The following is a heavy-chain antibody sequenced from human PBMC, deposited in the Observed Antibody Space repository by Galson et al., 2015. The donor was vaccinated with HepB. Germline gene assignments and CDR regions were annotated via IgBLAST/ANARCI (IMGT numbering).Heavy chain of an antibody. V-gene: IGHV3-33*01. CDR2: IWYDGSNK. CDR1: GFTFSSYG. Sequence: SLRLSCAASGFTFSSYGMHWVRQAPGKGLEWVAVIWYDGSNKYYADSVKGRFTISRDNSKNTLYLQMNSLRAEDTAVYYCAREALYSDYGASDASDIWGQGTMVTVSS. D-gene: IGHD4-17*01. CDR3: AREALYSDYGASDASDI. J-gene: IGHJ3*02.